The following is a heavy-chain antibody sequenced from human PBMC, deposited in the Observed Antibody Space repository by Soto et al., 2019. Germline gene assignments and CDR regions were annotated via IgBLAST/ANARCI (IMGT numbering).Heavy chain of an antibody. V-gene: IGHV1-69*01. CDR2: IIPIFGTA. D-gene: IGHD3-22*01. J-gene: IGHJ4*02. Sequence: QVQLVQSGAEVKKPGSSVKVSCKASGGTFSSYGIDWVRQAPGQGLEWMGGIIPIFGTANYAQKFQGRITITADESTSTAYMELRSLRSEDTAVYYCARGVRYDSGGYYYFYWGQGTLVTVSS. CDR3: ARGVRYDSGGYYYFY. CDR1: GGTFSSYG.